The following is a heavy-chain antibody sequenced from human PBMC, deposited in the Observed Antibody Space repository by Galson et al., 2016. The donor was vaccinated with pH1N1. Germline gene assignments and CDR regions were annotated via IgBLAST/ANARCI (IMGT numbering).Heavy chain of an antibody. J-gene: IGHJ4*02. CDR1: GFTFSNYW. Sequence: SLRLSCAVSGFTFSNYWMHWVRQVPGKGLEWISYISSSGVYTSYADSVKGRFTISGDYAKKSLYLQMNSLRAEDAAVYYCARGGLGVHYYDSSGPVDYWGQGTLVTVSS. CDR2: ISSSGVYT. CDR3: ARGGLGVHYYDSSGPVDY. D-gene: IGHD3-22*01. V-gene: IGHV3-11*06.